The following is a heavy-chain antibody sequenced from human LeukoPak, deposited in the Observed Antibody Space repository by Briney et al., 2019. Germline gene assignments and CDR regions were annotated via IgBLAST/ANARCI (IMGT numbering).Heavy chain of an antibody. CDR3: AKSGGGPGYQLTWEYFDY. CDR2: ISGSGGST. D-gene: IGHD2-2*01. CDR1: GFTFSSYA. J-gene: IGHJ4*02. Sequence: EAGGSLRLSCAASGFTFSSYAMSWVRQAPGKGLEWVSAISGSGGSTYYADSVKGRFTISRDNSKNTLYLQMNSLRAEDTAVYYCAKSGGGPGYQLTWEYFDYWGQGTLVTVSS. V-gene: IGHV3-23*01.